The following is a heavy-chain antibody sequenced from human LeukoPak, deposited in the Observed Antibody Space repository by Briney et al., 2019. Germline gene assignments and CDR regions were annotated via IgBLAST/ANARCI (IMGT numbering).Heavy chain of an antibody. CDR2: IYHSGST. J-gene: IGHJ4*02. Sequence: KPSETLSLTCAVSGYSISSGYYWGWIRQPPGKGLEWIGSIYHSGSTYYNPSLKSRVTISVDTSKNQFSLKLSSVTAADTAVYYCARHDDRSCSGGSCYLDYWGQGTLVIVSS. V-gene: IGHV4-38-2*01. CDR1: GYSISSGYY. D-gene: IGHD2-15*01. CDR3: ARHDDRSCSGGSCYLDY.